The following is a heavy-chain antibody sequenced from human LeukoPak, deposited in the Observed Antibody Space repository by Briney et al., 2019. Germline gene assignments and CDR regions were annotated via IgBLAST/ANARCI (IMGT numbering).Heavy chain of an antibody. Sequence: GGSLRLSCAASGFTVSGNYWHWVRQPPGKGLEWISIIYADGNTRYADSVKGRFTFSRDSSKNTLHLQMNSLRAEDTAVYYCTYGDYPLTYWGQGTLVTVSS. J-gene: IGHJ4*02. CDR1: GFTVSGNY. CDR3: TYGDYPLTY. CDR2: IYADGNT. V-gene: IGHV3-66*01. D-gene: IGHD4-17*01.